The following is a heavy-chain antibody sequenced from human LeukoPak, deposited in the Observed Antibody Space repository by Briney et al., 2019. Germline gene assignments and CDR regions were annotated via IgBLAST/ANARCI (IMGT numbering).Heavy chain of an antibody. CDR2: ISPSGSTI. Sequence: GGSLRLSCAASGFTFSSYEMHWVRQAPGKGLEWVSYISPSGSTIYYADSVKGRFTISRDNAKNSLYLQMNSLRAEDTAVYYCAKDRYYGSGSYYAYYYYGMDVWGQGTTVTVSS. V-gene: IGHV3-48*03. D-gene: IGHD3-10*01. CDR3: AKDRYYGSGSYYAYYYYGMDV. J-gene: IGHJ6*02. CDR1: GFTFSSYE.